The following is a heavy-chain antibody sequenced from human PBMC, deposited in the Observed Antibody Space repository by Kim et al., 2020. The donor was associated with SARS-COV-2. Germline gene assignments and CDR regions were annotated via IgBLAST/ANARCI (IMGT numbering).Heavy chain of an antibody. CDR2: ISWNSGSI. V-gene: IGHV3-9*01. J-gene: IGHJ6*02. CDR1: GFTFDDYA. CDR3: AKDLGTRGYYGMDV. D-gene: IGHD1-1*01. Sequence: GGSLRLSCAASGFTFDDYAMHWFRQAPGKGLEWVSGISWNSGSIGYADSVKGRFTISRDNAKNSLYLQMNSLRAEDTALYYCAKDLGTRGYYGMDVWGQGTTVTVS.